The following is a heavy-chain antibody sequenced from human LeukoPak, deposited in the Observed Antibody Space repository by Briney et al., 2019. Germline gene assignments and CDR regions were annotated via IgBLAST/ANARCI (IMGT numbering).Heavy chain of an antibody. D-gene: IGHD2-2*01. J-gene: IGHJ4*02. V-gene: IGHV1-69*13. Sequence: SVKVSCKASGGTFSSYAISWVRQAPGQGLEWMGGIIPIFGTANYAQKFQGRVTITADESTSTAYMELSSLRSEDTAVYYCAREIVVPVSVGYFDYWGQGTLVTVSS. CDR2: IIPIFGTA. CDR1: GGTFSSYA. CDR3: AREIVVPVSVGYFDY.